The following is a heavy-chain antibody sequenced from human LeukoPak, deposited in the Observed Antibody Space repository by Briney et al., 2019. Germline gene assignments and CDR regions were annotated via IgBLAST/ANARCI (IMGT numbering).Heavy chain of an antibody. CDR2: ISGSGGST. Sequence: PGGSLRLSCAASGLTFSSYAMSWVRQAPGKGLEWVSAISGSGGSTYYADSVKGRFTISRDNSKNTLYLQMNSLRAEDTAVYYCAKSREHADYDFWSGYYEGLLGRARDYWGQGTLVTVSS. V-gene: IGHV3-23*01. J-gene: IGHJ4*02. CDR3: AKSREHADYDFWSGYYEGLLGRARDY. CDR1: GLTFSSYA. D-gene: IGHD3-3*01.